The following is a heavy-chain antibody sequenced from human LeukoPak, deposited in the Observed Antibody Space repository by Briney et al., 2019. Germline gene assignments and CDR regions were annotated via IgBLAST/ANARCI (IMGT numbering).Heavy chain of an antibody. V-gene: IGHV5-10-1*01. Sequence: GESLKISCKGSGYSFTSYWISWVRQMPGKGLEWMGRTDPSDSYTNYSPSFQGHVTISADKSISTAYLQWSSLKASDTAMYYCARRVSSSGWFDPWGQGTLVTVSS. D-gene: IGHD6-6*01. CDR2: TDPSDSYT. CDR1: GYSFTSYW. CDR3: ARRVSSSGWFDP. J-gene: IGHJ5*02.